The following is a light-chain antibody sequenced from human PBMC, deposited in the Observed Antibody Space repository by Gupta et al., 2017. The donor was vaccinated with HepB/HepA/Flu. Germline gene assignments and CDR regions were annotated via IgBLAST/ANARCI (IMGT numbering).Light chain of an antibody. CDR2: EDN. CDR3: QSYDSSNYVV. J-gene: IGLJ2*01. Sequence: NFMLPHPPSVSESPGKTVTISCPRTSGSIASNYVQWYQQRPGSAPTTVIYEDNQRPSGVPDRFSGSIDSSSNSAPLTISGLKTEDEADYYCQSYDSSNYVVFGGGTKLTVL. V-gene: IGLV6-57*03. CDR1: SGSIASNY.